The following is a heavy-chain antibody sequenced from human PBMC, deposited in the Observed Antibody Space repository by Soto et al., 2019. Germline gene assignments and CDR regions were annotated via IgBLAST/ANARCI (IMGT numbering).Heavy chain of an antibody. CDR2: ISGTSVYT. V-gene: IGHV3-21*01. CDR1: GFTFSNYN. J-gene: IGHJ5*02. CDR3: AREGALKPFSS. Sequence: GGSLRLSCVASGFTFSNYNMNWVRQAPGKGLEWVSHISGTSVYTHYADSVKGRFTISRDNAKNSVYLQMDSLRVEDTAVYYCAREGALKPFSSWGQGALVTVSS.